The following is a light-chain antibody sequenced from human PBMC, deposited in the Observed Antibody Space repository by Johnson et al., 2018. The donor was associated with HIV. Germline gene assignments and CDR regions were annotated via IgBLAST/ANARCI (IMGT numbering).Light chain of an antibody. Sequence: QPVLTQPPSVSAAPGQKVTISCSGSSSNIGNNYVSWYQQLPGTAPKLLIYDNNKRPSGIPDRFSGSKSGTSATLGITGLQSGDEADYYCGTWVSSLSLFFSGTGTKVTVL. CDR3: GTWVSSLSLFF. CDR2: DNN. J-gene: IGLJ1*01. V-gene: IGLV1-51*01. CDR1: SSNIGNNY.